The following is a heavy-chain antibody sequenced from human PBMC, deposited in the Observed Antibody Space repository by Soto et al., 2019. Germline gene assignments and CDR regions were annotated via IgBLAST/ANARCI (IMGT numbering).Heavy chain of an antibody. CDR1: GFTFSSYG. CDR2: ISYDGSNK. V-gene: IGHV3-30*18. D-gene: IGHD5-12*01. Sequence: GSLRLSCAASGFTFSSYGMHWVRQAPGKGLEWVAVISYDGSNKYYADSVKGRFTISRDNSKNTLYLQMNSLRAEDTAAYYCAKDQGRDGYNWAYYYYGMDVWGQGTTVTVSS. J-gene: IGHJ6*02. CDR3: AKDQGRDGYNWAYYYYGMDV.